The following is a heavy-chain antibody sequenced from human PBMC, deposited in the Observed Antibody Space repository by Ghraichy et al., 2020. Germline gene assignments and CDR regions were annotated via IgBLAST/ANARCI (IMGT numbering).Heavy chain of an antibody. J-gene: IGHJ4*02. D-gene: IGHD3-10*01. CDR1: GFTFSNYG. CDR2: IRHDGRNK. Sequence: GGSLRLSCAASGFTFSNYGMHWVRQAPGKGLEWVAFIRHDGRNKYYSDSVKGRFTISRDNSKNTLYLQMNSLRAEDTAVYYCAEVEGSGTYYKSVLFDCWGQGTLVTVSS. V-gene: IGHV3-30*02. CDR3: AEVEGSGTYYKSVLFDC.